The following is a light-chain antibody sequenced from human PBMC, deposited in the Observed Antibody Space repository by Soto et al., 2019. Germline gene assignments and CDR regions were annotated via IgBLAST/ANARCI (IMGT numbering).Light chain of an antibody. Sequence: EIVMTQSPATLSVSPGERATLSCRASQSVSGNLAWYQQKPGQAPRLLIYGASTRATGIPARFSGSGSGTDFTLTICSLQSEDFAVYSCQQYNNWPPTFGQGTRLEIK. V-gene: IGKV3-15*01. CDR1: QSVSGN. CDR2: GAS. CDR3: QQYNNWPPT. J-gene: IGKJ5*01.